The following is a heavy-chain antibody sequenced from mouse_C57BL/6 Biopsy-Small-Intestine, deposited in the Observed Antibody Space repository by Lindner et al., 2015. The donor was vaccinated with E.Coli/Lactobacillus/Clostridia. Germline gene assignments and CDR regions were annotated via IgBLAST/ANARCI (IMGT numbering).Heavy chain of an antibody. Sequence: SVKVSCKASGYTFTDYYMQWVRQAPGQGLEWMGWINPNSGDTNYAQKFQGWVTMTRDTSIDTAYMELNRLKSDDTAVYYCASSSAVVTPSAFDIWGQGTLVTVSS. CDR2: INPNSGDT. CDR3: ASSSAVVTPSAFDI. J-gene: IGHJ3*01. CDR1: GYTFTDYY. V-gene: IGHV1-19*01. D-gene: IGHD1-1*02.